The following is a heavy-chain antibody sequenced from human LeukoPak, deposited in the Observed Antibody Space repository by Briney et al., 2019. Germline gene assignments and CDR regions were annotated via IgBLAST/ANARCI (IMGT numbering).Heavy chain of an antibody. V-gene: IGHV3-7*01. J-gene: IGHJ4*02. CDR3: ARVKYSYGFWDY. CDR2: MKYDGSET. CDR1: GFILTSYW. Sequence: GGSLRLSCAASGFILTSYWMSWVRQAPGQGLEWVANMKYDGSETYYVDSVKGRFTISRDNTKNSLYFQMNSLRAEDTAVYYCARVKYSYGFWDYWGQGTLVTVSS. D-gene: IGHD5-18*01.